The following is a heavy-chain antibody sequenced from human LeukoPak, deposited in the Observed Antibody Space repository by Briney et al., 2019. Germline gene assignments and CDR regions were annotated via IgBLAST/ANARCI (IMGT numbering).Heavy chain of an antibody. CDR1: GIALSSYS. D-gene: IGHD2-21*01. J-gene: IGHJ6*03. Sequence: GGSLRLSCAGSGIALSSYSMNWVRQAPGKGLEWVSYISSTSTTIYYAGSVKGRFTISRDNAKNSLYLQMNSLRAEDTALYYCAKSPVVPADYYYYMDVWGKGTTVTVSS. CDR3: AKSPVVPADYYYYMDV. CDR2: ISSTSTTI. V-gene: IGHV3-48*04.